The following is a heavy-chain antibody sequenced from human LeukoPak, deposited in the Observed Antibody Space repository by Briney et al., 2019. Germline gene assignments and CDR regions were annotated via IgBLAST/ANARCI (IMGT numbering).Heavy chain of an antibody. CDR2: ITGSGGRT. V-gene: IGHV3-23*01. D-gene: IGHD1-26*01. CDR1: GFTFSTYG. Sequence: GGSLRLSCEVSGFTFSTYGMSWARQAPGKGLEWVSAITGSGGRTYYADSVKGRFTLSRDNSRDRLYLETNSLRAEDTAVYYCARDRMGAIMYFDVWGRGTLVAVSS. J-gene: IGHJ2*01. CDR3: ARDRMGAIMYFDV.